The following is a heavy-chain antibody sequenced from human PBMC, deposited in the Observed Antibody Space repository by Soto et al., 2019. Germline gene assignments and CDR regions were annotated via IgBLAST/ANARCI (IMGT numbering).Heavy chain of an antibody. CDR2: ISKDGSVN. D-gene: IGHD3-3*01. Sequence: PGGSLRLSCAASGFVFSRYAIHWVRQAPGKGLEWVAVISKDGSVNYYEDSVRGRFSISRDKPKNTVYLEMNELRGDDTAIFYCARSRSGAVPDSFGYWGQGTLVTVSS. V-gene: IGHV3-30-3*01. J-gene: IGHJ1*01. CDR3: ARSRSGAVPDSFGY. CDR1: GFVFSRYA.